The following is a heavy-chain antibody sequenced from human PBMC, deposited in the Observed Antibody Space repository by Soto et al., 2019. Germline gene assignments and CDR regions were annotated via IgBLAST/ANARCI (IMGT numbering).Heavy chain of an antibody. V-gene: IGHV4-59*01. CDR2: IYYRGST. Sequence: SETLSLTCTVSSGSISNYYWSWIRQPPGKGLEWIGYIYYRGSTNYNPSLKSRVTISVDTSKNQFSLKLSSVTAADTAVYYCARDHSYCSSTSCYSGHWFAPWGQGTLVTVSS. D-gene: IGHD2-2*01. CDR1: SGSISNYY. CDR3: ARDHSYCSSTSCYSGHWFAP. J-gene: IGHJ5*02.